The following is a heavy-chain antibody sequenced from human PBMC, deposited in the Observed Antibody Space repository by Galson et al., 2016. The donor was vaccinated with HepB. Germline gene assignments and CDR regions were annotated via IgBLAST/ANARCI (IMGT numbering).Heavy chain of an antibody. CDR2: ISYDGNNK. D-gene: IGHD3/OR15-3a*01. CDR1: GFTFSSYA. J-gene: IGHJ4*02. V-gene: IGHV3-30-3*01. Sequence: SLRLSCAASGFTFSSYAMHWVRQAPGKGLEWVAVISYDGNNKYFAGSVKGRFTITRENSYNTLYLQMKSLRAEDTAVFYCARDDFWTGPPSASFSFDYWGQGTLVTVSS. CDR3: ARDDFWTGPPSASFSFDY.